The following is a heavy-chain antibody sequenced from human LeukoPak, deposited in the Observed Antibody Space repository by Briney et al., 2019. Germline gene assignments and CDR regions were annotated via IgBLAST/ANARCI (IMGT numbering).Heavy chain of an antibody. J-gene: IGHJ5*02. Sequence: SGTLSLTCAVSGGSISSSNWWSWVRQPPGKGLEWIGEIYHSGSTNYNPSLKSRVTISVDKSKNQFSLKLSSVTAADTAVYYCARGDYGDYDVVNWFDPWGQGTLVTVSS. CDR2: IYHSGST. CDR3: ARGDYGDYDVVNWFDP. V-gene: IGHV4-4*02. D-gene: IGHD4-17*01. CDR1: GGSISSSNW.